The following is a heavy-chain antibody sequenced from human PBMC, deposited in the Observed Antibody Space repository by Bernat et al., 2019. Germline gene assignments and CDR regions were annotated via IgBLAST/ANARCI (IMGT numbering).Heavy chain of an antibody. CDR2: ISGSGDGT. J-gene: IGHJ4*02. CDR3: AKNPTSWCAAAYFDY. Sequence: EVQLLESGGGLVQPGGSLRLSCAASGFTFSNYAMSWVRQAPGKGLEWVSVISGSGDGTYFADSVEGRFTISRDNSKNTLYLQMSSLRAEDTAVYYCAKNPTSWCAAAYFDYWGQGTLVTVSS. D-gene: IGHD2-8*01. V-gene: IGHV3-23*01. CDR1: GFTFSNYA.